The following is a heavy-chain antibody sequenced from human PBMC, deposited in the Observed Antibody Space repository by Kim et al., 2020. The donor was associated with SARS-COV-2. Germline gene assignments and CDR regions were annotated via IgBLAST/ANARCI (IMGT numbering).Heavy chain of an antibody. CDR2: INAGNGNT. D-gene: IGHD6-19*01. CDR1: GYTFTSYA. J-gene: IGHJ5*02. CDR3: AREGRVWEYSSGWYRGGWFDP. V-gene: IGHV1-3*01. Sequence: ASVKVSCKASGYTFTSYAMHWVRQAPGQRLEWMGWINAGNGNTKYSQKFQGRVTITRDTSASTAYMELSSLRSEDTAVYYCAREGRVWEYSSGWYRGGWFDPWGQGTLVTVSS.